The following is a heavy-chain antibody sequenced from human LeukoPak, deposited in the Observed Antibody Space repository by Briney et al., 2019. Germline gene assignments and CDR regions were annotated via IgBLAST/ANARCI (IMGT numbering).Heavy chain of an antibody. V-gene: IGHV3-21*01. D-gene: IGHD3-16*01. CDR2: ISSSSSYI. J-gene: IGHJ4*02. CDR3: ARAPYVYSGHHDY. CDR1: GFTFSGFS. Sequence: GGPLSFSCAASGFTFSGFSMNWFRQAPGKGLDWFSSISSSSSYIYYADSVKGRFTISRDNAKNSLYLQMNSLRAEDTAVYYCARAPYVYSGHHDYWGQGTLVTVSS.